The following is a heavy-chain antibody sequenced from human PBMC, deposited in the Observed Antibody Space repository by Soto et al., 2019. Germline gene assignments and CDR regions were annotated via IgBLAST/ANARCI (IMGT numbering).Heavy chain of an antibody. J-gene: IGHJ4*02. CDR1: GFTFSSYG. Sequence: QVQLVESGGGVVQPGRSLRLSCAASGFTFSSYGMHWVRQAPGKGLEWVAVIWYDGSNKYYADSVKGRFTISRDNSKNTLYLKMNSLRAEDTAVYYCASIGSSWTADYWGQGTLVTVSS. D-gene: IGHD6-13*01. CDR2: IWYDGSNK. V-gene: IGHV3-33*01. CDR3: ASIGSSWTADY.